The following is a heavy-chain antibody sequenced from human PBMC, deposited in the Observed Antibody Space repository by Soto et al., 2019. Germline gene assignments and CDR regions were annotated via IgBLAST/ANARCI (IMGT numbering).Heavy chain of an antibody. CDR3: ARVPMRVVAAKIQDAFDI. CDR2: VNHSGST. V-gene: IGHV4-34*02. Sequence: QVQLQQWGAGLLKPSETLSLTCGVYGGSFSGYFWSWIRQPPGKGLEWIGEVNHSGSTNYNPSLMRRVTITADTSKNQFSLRLNSVTAADTAVYYCARVPMRVVAAKIQDAFDIWGQGTMVTVSS. J-gene: IGHJ3*02. D-gene: IGHD3-22*01. CDR1: GGSFSGYF.